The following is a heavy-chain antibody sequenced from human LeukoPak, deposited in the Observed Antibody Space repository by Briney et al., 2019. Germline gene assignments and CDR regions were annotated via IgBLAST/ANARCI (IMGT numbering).Heavy chain of an antibody. CDR2: IKEDGSEM. CDR1: GFTLRSYA. J-gene: IGHJ4*02. Sequence: PGGSLRLSCSASGFTLRSYAMGWVRQAPGKGLEWVANIKEDGSEMSYVDSVKGRFTISRDNAKSSLSLEMSSLRAEDTAVYYCARQRYSDYWGQGTLVTVSS. V-gene: IGHV3-7*01. D-gene: IGHD2-15*01. CDR3: ARQRYSDY.